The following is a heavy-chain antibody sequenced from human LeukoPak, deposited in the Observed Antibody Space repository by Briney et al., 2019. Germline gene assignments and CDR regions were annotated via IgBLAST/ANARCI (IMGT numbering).Heavy chain of an antibody. V-gene: IGHV3-30-3*01. CDR1: GFTFSSYA. D-gene: IGHD2-2*01. CDR2: ISSDGGNR. Sequence: TGGSLRLSCAASGFTFSSYAMHWVRRAPGKALEWVVTISSDGGNRYYSDSVKGRFTISRDNAKNSLYLQMNSLRAEDTAVYYCARDAIVVVPAAMDYYYGMDVWGQGTTVTVSS. CDR3: ARDAIVVVPAAMDYYYGMDV. J-gene: IGHJ6*02.